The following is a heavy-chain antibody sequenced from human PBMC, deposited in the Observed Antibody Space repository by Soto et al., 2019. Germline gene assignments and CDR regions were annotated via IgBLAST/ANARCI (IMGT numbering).Heavy chain of an antibody. Sequence: QVQLVESGGGVVQPGRSLRRSCAASGFTFSSYAMHWVRQAPGKGLEWVAVISYDGSNKYYADSVKGRFTISRDNSKNTQYLQMNSLRAEDTAVYYCARDHLVVVPAAIGYYYGMDVWGQGTTVTVSS. D-gene: IGHD2-2*01. CDR3: ARDHLVVVPAAIGYYYGMDV. CDR1: GFTFSSYA. V-gene: IGHV3-30-3*01. J-gene: IGHJ6*02. CDR2: ISYDGSNK.